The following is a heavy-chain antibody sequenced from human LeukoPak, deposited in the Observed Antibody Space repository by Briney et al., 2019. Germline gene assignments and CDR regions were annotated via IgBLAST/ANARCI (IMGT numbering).Heavy chain of an antibody. D-gene: IGHD2-8*02. V-gene: IGHV3-7*01. CDR1: GFIFSSYW. Sequence: GGSLRLSCAASGFIFSSYWMTWVRQAPGKGLEWVGNIKGDGSEKYYVDSVKGRFTISRDNAKNSLYLQMNSLRAEDTAVYYCARLFGGVTTFDYWGQGALVTVSS. CDR2: IKGDGSEK. CDR3: ARLFGGVTTFDY. J-gene: IGHJ4*02.